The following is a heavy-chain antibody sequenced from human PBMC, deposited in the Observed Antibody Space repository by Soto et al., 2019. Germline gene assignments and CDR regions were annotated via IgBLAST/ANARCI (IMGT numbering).Heavy chain of an antibody. CDR1: GGSISSGGYY. J-gene: IGHJ4*02. D-gene: IGHD2-2*01. V-gene: IGHV4-31*03. CDR2: IYYSGST. CDR3: ARGSYCSSTSCYGN. Sequence: PSETLSLTCTVSGGSISSGGYYWSWIRQHPGKGLEWIGYIYYSGSTYYNPSLKSRVTISVDTSKNQFSLKLSSVTAADTAVYYCARGSYCSSTSCYGNWGQGTLVTVSS.